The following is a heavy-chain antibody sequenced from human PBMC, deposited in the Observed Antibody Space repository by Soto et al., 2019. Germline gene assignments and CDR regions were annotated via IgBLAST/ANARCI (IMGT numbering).Heavy chain of an antibody. V-gene: IGHV3-30*18. CDR1: GFPFSSYG. D-gene: IGHD3-10*01. CDR3: AKGGNPYASGSFYYDD. CDR2: TSYDGSKK. J-gene: IGHJ4*02. Sequence: QVQLVESGGGVVQPGRSLRLSCAVSGFPFSSYGMHWVRQAPGKGLELVALTSYDGSKKYYAESAKGRFTISRDNSKNTLYLQMNSLRAEDTAIYYCAKGGNPYASGSFYYDDWGQGTLVTVSS.